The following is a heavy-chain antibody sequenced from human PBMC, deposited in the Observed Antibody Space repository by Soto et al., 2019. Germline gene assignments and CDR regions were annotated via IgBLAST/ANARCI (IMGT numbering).Heavy chain of an antibody. D-gene: IGHD5-18*01. CDR2: IYYSGST. V-gene: IGHV4-39*01. CDR1: GGSISSSSYY. Sequence: QLQLQESGPGLVKPSETLSLTCTVSGGSISSSSYYWGWIRQPPGKGLEWIGSIYYSGSTYYNPSLKSRVTISVDTSKNQFSLKLSSVTAADTAVYYCARVGVDTAMDHDYWGQGTLVTVSS. J-gene: IGHJ4*02. CDR3: ARVGVDTAMDHDY.